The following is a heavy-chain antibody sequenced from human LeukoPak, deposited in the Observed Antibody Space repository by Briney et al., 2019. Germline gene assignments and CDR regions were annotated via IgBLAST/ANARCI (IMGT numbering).Heavy chain of an antibody. CDR2: ITYSGNT. D-gene: IGHD3-3*01. CDR1: GCSISSGPYY. CDR3: ARIAYDALDSYYYGMDV. Sequence: SQTLSLTCTVSGCSISSGPYYWIWIRQHPGKGLEWIGYITYSGNTYYYPALNSRVTVSLDTSKTEFSLKLSSVTAADTAVYYCARIAYDALDSYYYGMDVWGQGTTVTASS. V-gene: IGHV4-31*03. J-gene: IGHJ6*02.